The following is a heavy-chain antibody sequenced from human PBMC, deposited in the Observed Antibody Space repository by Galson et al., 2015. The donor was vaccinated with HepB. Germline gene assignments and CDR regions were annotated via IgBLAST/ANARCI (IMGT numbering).Heavy chain of an antibody. CDR2: ISGSGGST. CDR3: AKSHYGSGSYLVFDY. J-gene: IGHJ4*02. CDR1: GFTFSSYA. V-gene: IGHV3-23*01. D-gene: IGHD3-10*01. Sequence: SLRLSCAASGFTFSSYAMSWVRQAPGKGLEWVSAISGSGGSTYYADSVKGRFTISRDNSKNTLYLQMNSLRAEDTAVYYCAKSHYGSGSYLVFDYWGQGTLVTVSS.